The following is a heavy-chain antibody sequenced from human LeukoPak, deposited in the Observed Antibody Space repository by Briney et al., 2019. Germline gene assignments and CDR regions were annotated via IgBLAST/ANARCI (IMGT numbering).Heavy chain of an antibody. CDR1: GFTFSDYY. D-gene: IGHD3-3*01. CDR2: ISSSGSTI. V-gene: IGHV3-11*04. Sequence: GGSLRLSCAASGFTFSDYYMSWIRQAPGKGLEWVSYISSSGSTIYYADSVKGRFTISRDNAKNSLYLQMNSLRAEDTAVYYCARVSRITIFGVVQYYFDYWGQGTLVTVSS. CDR3: ARVSRITIFGVVQYYFDY. J-gene: IGHJ4*02.